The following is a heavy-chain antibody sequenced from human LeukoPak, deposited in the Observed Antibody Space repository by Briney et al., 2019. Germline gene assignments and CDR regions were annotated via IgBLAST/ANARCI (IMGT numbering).Heavy chain of an antibody. CDR1: GGSISSYY. J-gene: IGHJ6*03. Sequence: PSETLSLTCTVSGGSISSYYWGWIRQPPGKGLEWIGSIYYSGSTYYTPSLKSRVIISVDTSKNQFSLKLSSVTAADTAVYYCARQGVGTYDYGDEGYYMDVWGKGTTVTISS. CDR3: ARQGVGTYDYGDEGYYMDV. V-gene: IGHV4-39*01. D-gene: IGHD4-17*01. CDR2: IYYSGST.